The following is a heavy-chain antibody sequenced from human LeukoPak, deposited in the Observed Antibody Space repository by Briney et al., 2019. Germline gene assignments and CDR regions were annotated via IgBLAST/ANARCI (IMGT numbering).Heavy chain of an antibody. CDR1: GFTFSSYG. Sequence: GGSLRLSCAASGFTFSSYGMHWVRQAPGKGLEWVEVISYDGSNKYYADSVKGRFTISRDNSKNTLYLQMNSLRAEDTAVYYCAKGYCSSTSCYKSYFDYWGQGTLVTVSS. V-gene: IGHV3-30*18. J-gene: IGHJ4*02. CDR3: AKGYCSSTSCYKSYFDY. CDR2: ISYDGSNK. D-gene: IGHD2-2*02.